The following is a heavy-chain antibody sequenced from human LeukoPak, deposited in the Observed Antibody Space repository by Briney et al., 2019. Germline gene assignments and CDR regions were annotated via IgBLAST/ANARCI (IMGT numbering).Heavy chain of an antibody. V-gene: IGHV3-30*18. CDR3: AKDVSPLRYFDWLPSD. J-gene: IGHJ4*02. CDR1: GFTFSSYG. D-gene: IGHD3-9*01. CDR2: ISYDGSNK. Sequence: PGGSLRLSCAAPGFTFSSYGMHWVRQAPGKGLEWVAVISYDGSNKYYADSVKGRFTISRDNSKNTLYLQMNSLRAEDTAVYYCAKDVSPLRYFDWLPSDWGQGTLVTVSS.